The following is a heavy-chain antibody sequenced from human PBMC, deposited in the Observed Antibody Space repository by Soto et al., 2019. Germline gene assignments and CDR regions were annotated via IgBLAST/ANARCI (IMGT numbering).Heavy chain of an antibody. D-gene: IGHD3-10*01. J-gene: IGHJ4*02. Sequence: PSETLSLTCTVSGGSISSSSYYWGWIRQPPGKGLEWIASIFYSGSTYFNPSLQSRVTISVDTSKNQFSLKLSSVTAADTAVYYCARHDWIGGSGSFHSAPFDYWGQGTLVTVSS. CDR1: GGSISSSSYY. CDR3: ARHDWIGGSGSFHSAPFDY. V-gene: IGHV4-39*01. CDR2: IFYSGST.